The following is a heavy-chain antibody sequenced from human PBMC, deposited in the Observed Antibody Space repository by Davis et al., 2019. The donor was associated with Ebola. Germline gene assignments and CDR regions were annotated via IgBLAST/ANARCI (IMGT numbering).Heavy chain of an antibody. CDR1: GFTFDDFA. J-gene: IGHJ4*02. CDR3: ARGTARAPIDY. V-gene: IGHV3-23*01. D-gene: IGHD5-18*01. CDR2: ISGSGGNT. Sequence: GESLKISCAASGFTFDDFAIHWARQAPGKGLEWVSTISGSGGNTYYPHSVKGRFTISRDNSKNTLYLQMNSLRAEETAVYCCARGTARAPIDYWGQGTLVTVSS.